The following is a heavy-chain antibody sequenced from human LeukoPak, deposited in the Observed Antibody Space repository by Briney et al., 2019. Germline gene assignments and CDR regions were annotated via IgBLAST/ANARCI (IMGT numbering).Heavy chain of an antibody. CDR1: GGSFSCYY. J-gene: IGHJ6*03. D-gene: IGHD3-22*01. Sequence: SSETLSLTCAVYGGSFSCYYWTWIRHTPEKGLEWIGEMNPSGSTNYNPSLKSRVTISVDTSKNQFSLNLSSVTAADTAVYYCASGRHDITMIVVIMTAVSYYLDVWGKGTTVTVS. CDR2: MNPSGST. V-gene: IGHV4-34*01. CDR3: ASGRHDITMIVVIMTAVSYYLDV.